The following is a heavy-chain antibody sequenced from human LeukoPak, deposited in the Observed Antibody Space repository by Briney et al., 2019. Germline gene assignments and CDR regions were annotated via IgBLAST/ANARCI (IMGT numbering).Heavy chain of an antibody. D-gene: IGHD4-17*01. Sequence: SETLSLTCTVSGVSITSYYWSWIRQPPGKGLEWIGYIYYSGTTNYNPSLKSRVTISVDTSKNQFSLKVSSVTAADTAVYYCVRSKSGTYGWFDPWGQGTLVTVSS. J-gene: IGHJ5*02. V-gene: IGHV4-59*12. CDR2: IYYSGTT. CDR3: VRSKSGTYGWFDP. CDR1: GVSITSYY.